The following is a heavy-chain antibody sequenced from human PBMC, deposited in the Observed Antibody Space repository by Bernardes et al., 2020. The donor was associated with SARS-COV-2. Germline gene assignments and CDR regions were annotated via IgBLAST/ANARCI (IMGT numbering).Heavy chain of an antibody. D-gene: IGHD3-10*01. V-gene: IGHV1-2*02. CDR1: GYTFIATY. CDR2: INPNSGGT. J-gene: IGHJ4*02. Sequence: ASVKVSCKASGYTFIATYMHWVRQAPGEGLEWMGWINPNSGGTNYAQNFQGRVTMTRDTSISTAYMELSGLRSYDTAVYYCARPGRGYYTSVSYAPLDHWGQGTPVTVSP. CDR3: ARPGRGYYTSVSYAPLDH.